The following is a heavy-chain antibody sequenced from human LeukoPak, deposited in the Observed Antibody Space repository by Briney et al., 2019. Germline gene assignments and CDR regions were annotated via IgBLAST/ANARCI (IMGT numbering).Heavy chain of an antibody. D-gene: IGHD3-22*01. CDR1: GLTFSSYS. V-gene: IGHV3-21*01. Sequence: GGALRLSCAASGLTFSSYSMNSVRPAPGRGREGVSCISIISRYIYYADSVKGRFTISRDNAKNSLYLQMNSLRAEDTAVYYCARRDYDSSGYTLWGQGTLVTVSP. J-gene: IGHJ4*02. CDR3: ARRDYDSSGYTL. CDR2: ISIISRYI.